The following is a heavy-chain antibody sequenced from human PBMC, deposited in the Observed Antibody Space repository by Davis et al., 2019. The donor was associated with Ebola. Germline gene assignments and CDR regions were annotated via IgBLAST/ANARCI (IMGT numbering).Heavy chain of an antibody. J-gene: IGHJ4*02. CDR1: GGSISSSSYY. D-gene: IGHD6-19*01. CDR3: ARLSWGYSSGRHWEY. Sequence: MPSETLSLTCTVSGGSISSSSYYWGWLRQPQGKGLEWIGSIYYSGSTYYNPSLKSRVTISVDTSKNQFSLKLSSVTAADTAVYYCARLSWGYSSGRHWEYWGQRTLVTVSS. CDR2: IYYSGST. V-gene: IGHV4-39*01.